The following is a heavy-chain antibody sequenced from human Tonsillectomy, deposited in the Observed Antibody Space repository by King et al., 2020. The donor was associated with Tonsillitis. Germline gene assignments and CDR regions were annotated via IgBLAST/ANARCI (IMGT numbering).Heavy chain of an antibody. J-gene: IGHJ6*02. CDR3: AKAEAAAAYHYFGMDV. CDR1: GFTFSDYG. V-gene: IGHV3-30*18. D-gene: IGHD6-13*01. Sequence: VQLVESGGGVVQPGRSLRLSCAASGFTFSDYGMHWVRLAPGKGLEWVAVMSYDGSNKYYADSVKGRFTISRDNSKNTLYLQMNSLRAEDTAVYYCAKAEAAAAYHYFGMDVWGQGTTVTVSS. CDR2: MSYDGSNK.